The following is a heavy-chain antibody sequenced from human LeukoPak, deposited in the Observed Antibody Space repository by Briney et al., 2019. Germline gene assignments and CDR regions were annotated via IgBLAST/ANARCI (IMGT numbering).Heavy chain of an antibody. CDR1: GGYISTSNYY. V-gene: IGHV4-39*01. CDR2: IYYSGST. Sequence: SETLSLTCTVSGGYISTSNYYWGWIRQPPGKGLEWIGNIYYSGSTYYNPSVKSRVSLSLDTSMNQFSLKVNSLTVADTAVYYCVRFSYSDANRPPFWGQGTLVAVSS. CDR3: VRFSYSDANRPPF. D-gene: IGHD2-8*01. J-gene: IGHJ4*02.